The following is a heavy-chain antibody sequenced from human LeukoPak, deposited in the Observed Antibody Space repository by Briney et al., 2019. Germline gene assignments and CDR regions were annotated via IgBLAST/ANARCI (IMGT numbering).Heavy chain of an antibody. D-gene: IGHD5-18*01. CDR3: AKGYGESHFDS. J-gene: IGHJ4*02. Sequence: PGGSLRLSCSASAFSLRSYGMHWVRQAPGKGLEWVAFIRFDGSNQYYADSVKGRFTISRDNSNNTLSLHMNTLHRNATAVYFCAKGYGESHFDSWGQGTLVTVSS. V-gene: IGHV3-30*02. CDR2: IRFDGSNQ. CDR1: AFSLRSYG.